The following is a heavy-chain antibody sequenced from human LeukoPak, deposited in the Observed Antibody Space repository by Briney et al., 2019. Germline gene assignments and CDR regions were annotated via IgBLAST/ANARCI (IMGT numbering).Heavy chain of an antibody. CDR2: IYYSGST. CDR3: ARHEPAMVVIRPAFDI. Sequence: SETLSLTCTVSGGSISSYYWSWIRQPPGKELEWIGYIYYSGSTNYNPSLESRVTISVDTSKNQFSLKLSSVTAADTAVYYCARHEPAMVVIRPAFDIWGQGTLVTVSS. CDR1: GGSISSYY. D-gene: IGHD2-15*01. J-gene: IGHJ4*02. V-gene: IGHV4-59*08.